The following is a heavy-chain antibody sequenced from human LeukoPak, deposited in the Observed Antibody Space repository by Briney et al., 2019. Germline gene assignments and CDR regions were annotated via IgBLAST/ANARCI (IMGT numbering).Heavy chain of an antibody. Sequence: GASVKVSCKASGGTFSSYAISWVRQAPGQGLEWMGGIIPIFGTANYAQKFQGRVTITTDESTSTAYMELSSLRSEDTAVYYCASPLRFLEWWYFDYWGQGTLVTVSS. V-gene: IGHV1-69*05. CDR1: GGTFSSYA. CDR3: ASPLRFLEWWYFDY. J-gene: IGHJ4*02. CDR2: IIPIFGTA. D-gene: IGHD3-3*01.